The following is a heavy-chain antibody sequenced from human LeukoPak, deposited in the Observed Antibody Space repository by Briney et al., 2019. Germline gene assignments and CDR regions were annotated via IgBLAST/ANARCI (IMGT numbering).Heavy chain of an antibody. CDR1: GYSISSGYF. V-gene: IGHV4-38-2*02. D-gene: IGHD2-21*02. CDR2: IYQRATV. J-gene: IGHJ4*02. CDR3: ARAFCVGDCFVLHIYFDS. Sequence: SETLSLTCNVSGYSISSGYFWGWVRQPPGQGLEWVGSIYQRATVHYNPSLKSRVTISLDTSKNQFSLNLRSMKASGTAVYYCARAFCVGDCFVLHIYFDSWGLGTLVTVSS.